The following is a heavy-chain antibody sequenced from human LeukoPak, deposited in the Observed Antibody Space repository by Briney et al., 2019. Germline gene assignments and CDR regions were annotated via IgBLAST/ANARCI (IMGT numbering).Heavy chain of an antibody. V-gene: IGHV4-39*07. Sequence: PSETLSLTCTVSGGSISSSSYYWGWIRQPPGKGLEWIGSIYYSGSTNYNPSLKSRVTISVDTSKNQFSLKLSSVTAADTAVYYCAREATVTAGALFDYWGQGTLVTVSS. CDR3: AREATVTAGALFDY. J-gene: IGHJ4*02. CDR2: IYYSGST. CDR1: GGSISSSSYY. D-gene: IGHD4-17*01.